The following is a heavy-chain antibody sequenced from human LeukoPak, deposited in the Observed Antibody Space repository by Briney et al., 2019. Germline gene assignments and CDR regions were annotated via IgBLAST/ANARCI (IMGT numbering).Heavy chain of an antibody. Sequence: HRASVKVSCKVSGYSTTELSTHWVRQAPGKGLEWMGGFDPGSGEINYEQKFQDRVTMTEDTSTDTAYMELSSLRSEDTALYYCATGTHYDLLPFWGQGTLVTVSS. CDR1: GYSTTELS. V-gene: IGHV1-24*01. CDR2: FDPGSGEI. CDR3: ATGTHYDLLPF. D-gene: IGHD3-9*01. J-gene: IGHJ4*02.